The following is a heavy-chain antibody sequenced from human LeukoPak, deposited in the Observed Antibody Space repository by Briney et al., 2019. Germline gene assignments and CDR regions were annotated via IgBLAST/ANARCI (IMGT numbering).Heavy chain of an antibody. Sequence: SETLSLTCTVSGDSISTYYWSWIRQPPGKGLEWIGRIYSSGSTNYNPSLKSRVTMSVDTSKNQFSLKLSSVTAADTAVYYCARRRRIVGATPGAFDIRGQGTMVTVSS. D-gene: IGHD1-26*01. J-gene: IGHJ3*02. V-gene: IGHV4-4*07. CDR1: GDSISTYY. CDR2: IYSSGST. CDR3: ARRRRIVGATPGAFDI.